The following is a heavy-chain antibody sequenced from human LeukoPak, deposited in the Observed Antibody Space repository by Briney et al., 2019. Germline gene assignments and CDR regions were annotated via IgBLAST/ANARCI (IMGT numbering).Heavy chain of an antibody. CDR3: ARGAYSYAQDF. CDR1: GYTCTGYY. D-gene: IGHD5-18*01. Sequence: ASVQVSSKASGYTCTGYYMHWLRRAPGQEREWMGIINPSGGSTNYAQTFQGRLSMTRATSTSTVYMELSSLRPEDTAVYYCARGAYSYAQDFWGPGNLVTVSS. V-gene: IGHV1-46*01. CDR2: INPSGGST. J-gene: IGHJ4*02.